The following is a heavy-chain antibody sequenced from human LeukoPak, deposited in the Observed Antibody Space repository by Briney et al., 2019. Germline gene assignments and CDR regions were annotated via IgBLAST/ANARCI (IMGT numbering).Heavy chain of an antibody. CDR1: GYTLTELS. J-gene: IGHJ4*02. V-gene: IGHV1-24*01. Sequence: ASVKVSCKVSGYTLTELSMHWVRQAPGKGLEWMGGFDPEDGETIYAQKFQGRVTITADESTSTAYMELSSLRSEDTAVYYCARDKTEQLDDYFDYWGQGTLVTVSS. D-gene: IGHD6-6*01. CDR2: FDPEDGET. CDR3: ARDKTEQLDDYFDY.